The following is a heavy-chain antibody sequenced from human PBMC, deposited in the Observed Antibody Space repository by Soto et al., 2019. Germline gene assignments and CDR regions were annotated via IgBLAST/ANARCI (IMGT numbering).Heavy chain of an antibody. V-gene: IGHV4-39*01. CDR1: GGSISSSSYY. CDR3: ARPREQLVIDY. D-gene: IGHD6-13*01. CDR2: IYYSGST. J-gene: IGHJ4*02. Sequence: SETLSLTCTVSGGSISSSSYYWGWIRQPPGKGLEWIGSIYYSGSTYYNPSLKSRVTISVDTSKNQFSLKLSSVTAADTAVYYCARPREQLVIDYWGQGTLVTVSS.